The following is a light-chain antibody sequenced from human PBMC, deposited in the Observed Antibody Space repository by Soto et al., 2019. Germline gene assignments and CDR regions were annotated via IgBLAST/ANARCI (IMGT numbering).Light chain of an antibody. CDR2: YNS. CDR3: QVWEGSSDHHVV. CDR1: NIGSKS. J-gene: IGLJ2*01. V-gene: IGLV3-21*01. Sequence: SYELTQPPSVSVAPGKSARITCGGNNIGSKSVHRYQQKPGQAPVLVIYYNSDRPSGIPERFSGSNSGNTATLTISRVEAGHEADYYCQVWEGSSDHHVVFGGGTKLTVL.